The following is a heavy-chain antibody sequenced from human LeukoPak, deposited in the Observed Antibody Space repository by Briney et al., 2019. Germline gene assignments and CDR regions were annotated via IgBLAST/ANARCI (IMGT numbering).Heavy chain of an antibody. V-gene: IGHV1-18*01. CDR2: IIPICGIA. CDR3: ARDLSQNYYDSSGYGRDV. Sequence: ASVQLSCTASRLTFTRYAISWVRQAPGHGLEWMGRIIPICGIANYAQKLQGRVTMTTDTSTSTAYMELRSLRSDGTAVYYWARDLSQNYYDSSGYGRDVWGQETTVTVSS. CDR1: RLTFTRYA. D-gene: IGHD3-22*01. J-gene: IGHJ6*02.